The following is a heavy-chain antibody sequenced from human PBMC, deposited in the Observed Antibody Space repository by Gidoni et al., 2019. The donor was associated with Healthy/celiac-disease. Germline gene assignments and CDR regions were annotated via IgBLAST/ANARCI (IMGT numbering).Heavy chain of an antibody. Sequence: EVQLVESGGGLVKPGGSLRLSCAASGFTFSRYSMNLVRQAPGKGLEWVSSISSSSSYIYYADSVKGRFTISRDNAKNSLYLQMNSLRAEDTAVYYCARGDIVVVPAAMEVYYYYYMDVWGKGTTVTVSS. CDR2: ISSSSSYI. V-gene: IGHV3-21*01. CDR1: GFTFSRYS. CDR3: ARGDIVVVPAAMEVYYYYYMDV. J-gene: IGHJ6*03. D-gene: IGHD2-2*01.